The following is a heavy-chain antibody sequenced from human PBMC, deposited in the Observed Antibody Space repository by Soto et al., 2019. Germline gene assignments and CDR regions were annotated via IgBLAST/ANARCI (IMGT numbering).Heavy chain of an antibody. J-gene: IGHJ3*02. CDR1: GGFVSSGSYY. CDR2: MSHSGGT. CDR3: ARVERGTATTVVDAFDI. Sequence: QVQLQQWGAGLLKPSETLSLTCAVYGGFVSSGSYYWSWIRQPPGKGLEWIGEMSHSGGTHFNPSLKSRVTISVDTSKYQFSRKMSSVTAADSALYYCARVERGTATTVVDAFDIWGPGTMVTVSS. V-gene: IGHV4-34*01. D-gene: IGHD1-1*01.